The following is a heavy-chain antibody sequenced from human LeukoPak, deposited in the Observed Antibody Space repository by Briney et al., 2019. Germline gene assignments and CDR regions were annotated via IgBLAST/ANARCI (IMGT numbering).Heavy chain of an antibody. CDR3: AKPSGGHDYYYDSSGYSHFDY. V-gene: IGHV3-23*01. CDR2: ISCSGGST. Sequence: GVALRLSCAASGFTFSSYAMSWVRQAPGKGLEWVSAISCSGGSTYYADSVKGRFTISRDNSKNTLYLQMNSLRAEDTAVYYCAKPSGGHDYYYDSSGYSHFDYWGQGTLVTVSS. CDR1: GFTFSSYA. J-gene: IGHJ4*02. D-gene: IGHD3-22*01.